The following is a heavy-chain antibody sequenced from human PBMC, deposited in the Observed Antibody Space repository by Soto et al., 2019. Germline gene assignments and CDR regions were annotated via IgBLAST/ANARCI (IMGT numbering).Heavy chain of an antibody. D-gene: IGHD2-8*01. CDR1: VFSVDTTYC. V-gene: IGHV1-8*01. Sequence: ASVKVSCKASVFSVDTTYCIHWVRRAPGQGLEWMGSINPNSGNTGYAQKFQGRVTMTRNTSISTAYMELSSLRSEDTAVYYCARSGSRYCTNGVCYTWEWDRFDPWGQGTLVTVSS. CDR2: INPNSGNT. CDR3: ARSGSRYCTNGVCYTWEWDRFDP. J-gene: IGHJ5*02.